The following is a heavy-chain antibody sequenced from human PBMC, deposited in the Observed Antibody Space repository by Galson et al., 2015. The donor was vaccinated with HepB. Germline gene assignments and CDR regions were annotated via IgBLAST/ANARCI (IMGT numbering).Heavy chain of an antibody. J-gene: IGHJ4*02. Sequence: SLRLSCAASGFTFSSYAMTWVRQAPGKGLEWVSAISGSDDSTYSADSVKGRFTVSRDNSKNTLYLQLNSLRAEDTAIYYCAKDRGYLVGACLDYWGQGTLVTVSS. CDR2: ISGSDDST. CDR1: GFTFSSYA. CDR3: AKDRGYLVGACLDY. D-gene: IGHD1-26*01. V-gene: IGHV3-23*01.